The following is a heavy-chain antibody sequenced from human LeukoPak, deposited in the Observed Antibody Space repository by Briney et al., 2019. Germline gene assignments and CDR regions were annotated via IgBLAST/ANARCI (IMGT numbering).Heavy chain of an antibody. V-gene: IGHV4-31*03. CDR2: IYHAGST. Sequence: SQTLSLTCTVSVGSLSSGGYFWSWIRHHPGKGLEWIAHIYHAGSTHDNPSLRRRVAISLDTSTNQFSLTLCSVTAADTALYFCARATHYSASTGGPYMDVWGQGTTVTVSS. CDR3: ARATHYSASTGGPYMDV. D-gene: IGHD3-22*01. CDR1: VGSLSSGGYF. J-gene: IGHJ6*03.